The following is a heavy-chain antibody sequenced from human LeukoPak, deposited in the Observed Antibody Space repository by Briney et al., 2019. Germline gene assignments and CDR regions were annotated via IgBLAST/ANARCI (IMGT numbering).Heavy chain of an antibody. D-gene: IGHD3-16*01. CDR3: ARDRMITFGGVIEEDY. Sequence: GGSLRLSCAASGLTVNSNYMNWVRQAPGKGLEWVSSISSSSSYIYYADSVKGRFAISRDNAKNSLYLQMNSLRAEDAAVYYCARDRMITFGGVIEEDYWGQGTLVTVSS. CDR1: GLTVNSNY. J-gene: IGHJ4*02. V-gene: IGHV3-21*01. CDR2: ISSSSSYI.